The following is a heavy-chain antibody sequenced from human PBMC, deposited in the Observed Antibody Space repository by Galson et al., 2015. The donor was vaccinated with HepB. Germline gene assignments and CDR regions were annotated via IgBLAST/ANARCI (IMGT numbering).Heavy chain of an antibody. J-gene: IGHJ5*02. CDR1: GGTFSSYA. CDR2: IIPIFGTA. CDR3: ARANRVYDSSGYGPHRFDP. Sequence: VKVSCKASGGTFSSYAISWVRQAPGQGLEWMGGIIPIFGTANYAQKFQGRVTITADESTSTAYMELSSLRSEDTAVYYCARANRVYDSSGYGPHRFDPWGQGTLVTVSS. D-gene: IGHD3-22*01. V-gene: IGHV1-69*13.